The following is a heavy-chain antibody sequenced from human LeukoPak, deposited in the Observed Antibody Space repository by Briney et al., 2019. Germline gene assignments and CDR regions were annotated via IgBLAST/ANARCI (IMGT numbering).Heavy chain of an antibody. D-gene: IGHD6-13*01. J-gene: IGHJ5*02. CDR2: INSDGSST. V-gene: IGHV3-74*01. CDR1: GFTFSSYW. CDR3: ASSSSWYPIWFDP. Sequence: GGSLRLSCAASGFTFSSYWMHWVRQAPGKGLVWVSRINSDGSSTSYADSVKGRFTISRDNAKNALYLQMNSLRAEDTAVYYCASSSSWYPIWFDPWGQGTLVTVSS.